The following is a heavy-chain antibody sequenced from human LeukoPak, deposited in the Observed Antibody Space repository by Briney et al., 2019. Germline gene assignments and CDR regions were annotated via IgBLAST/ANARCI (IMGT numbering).Heavy chain of an antibody. CDR3: AKEGYDILTAESHDAFDI. D-gene: IGHD3-9*01. CDR2: ISGSGGST. J-gene: IGHJ3*02. CDR1: GFTFSSYA. Sequence: GGSLRLSCAASGFTFSSYAMSWVRQAPGKGLEWVSAISGSGGSTYYADSVKGRFTISRDNSKNTLYLQMNSLRAEGTAVYYCAKEGYDILTAESHDAFDIWGQGTMVTVSS. V-gene: IGHV3-23*01.